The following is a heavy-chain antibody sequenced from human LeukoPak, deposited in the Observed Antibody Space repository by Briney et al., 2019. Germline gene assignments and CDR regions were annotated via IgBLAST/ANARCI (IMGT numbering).Heavy chain of an antibody. CDR3: ARESLTWLQSRTSWFDP. D-gene: IGHD5-24*01. CDR1: GGSISSYY. CDR2: IETSGNT. V-gene: IGHV4-4*07. J-gene: IGHJ5*02. Sequence: SETLSLTCTVSGGSISSYYWSWIRQPAGKGLEWIGRIETSGNTNYNPSLKSRVTMSVDTSKNQFSLKLSSVTAADTAVYYCARESLTWLQSRTSWFDPWGQGTLVTVSS.